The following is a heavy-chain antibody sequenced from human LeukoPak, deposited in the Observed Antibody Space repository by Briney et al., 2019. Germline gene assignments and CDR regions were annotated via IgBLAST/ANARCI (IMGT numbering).Heavy chain of an antibody. CDR2: ISSSGSTI. CDR3: ARDKVVVAAPYYYYGMDV. Sequence: PGRSLRLSCAASGFTFSDYYMSWIRQAPGKGLEWVSYISSSGSTIYYADSVKGRFTISRDNAKNSLYLQMNSLRAEDTAVYYCARDKVVVAAPYYYYGMDVWGQGTTVTVSS. CDR1: GFTFSDYY. V-gene: IGHV3-11*01. D-gene: IGHD2-15*01. J-gene: IGHJ6*02.